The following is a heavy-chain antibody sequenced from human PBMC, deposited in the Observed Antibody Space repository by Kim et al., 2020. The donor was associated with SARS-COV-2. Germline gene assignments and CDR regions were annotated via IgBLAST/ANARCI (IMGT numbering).Heavy chain of an antibody. D-gene: IGHD6-13*01. J-gene: IGHJ3*02. Sequence: YPASVKGRFTISRENAKNSLYLQMNSLRAWDTAVYYCARGYSSSWYWAFDIWGQGTMVTVSS. V-gene: IGHV3-13*01. CDR3: ARGYSSSWYWAFDI.